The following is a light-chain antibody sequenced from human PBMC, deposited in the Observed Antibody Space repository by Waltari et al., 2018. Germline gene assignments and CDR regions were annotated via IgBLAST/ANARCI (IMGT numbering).Light chain of an antibody. Sequence: EIVLTQSPATLSLSPGERATLSSRSSQSVSSYLAWYQQKVGQAPRLLIYDASNRATGIPARFSGSGSGTDFTFTISSLEPEDFAVYYCLQRSSWPWTFGQGTKVEIK. CDR2: DAS. J-gene: IGKJ1*01. CDR1: QSVSSY. V-gene: IGKV3-11*01. CDR3: LQRSSWPWT.